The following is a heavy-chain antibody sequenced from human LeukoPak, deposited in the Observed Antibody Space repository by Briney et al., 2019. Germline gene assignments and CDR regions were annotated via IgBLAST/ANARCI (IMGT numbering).Heavy chain of an antibody. CDR2: ISGSAATT. J-gene: IGHJ4*02. V-gene: IGHV3-23*01. CDR1: GFSFSTSA. Sequence: GGSLRLSCAASGFSFSTSAMSWVRHAPGKGLEWVSTISGSAATTYYTDSVKGRFTISRDNSRGTVYLRMKSLRVEDTAVYYCAKDSVAVAGLVNHFDYWGRGTLVTVSS. CDR3: AKDSVAVAGLVNHFDY. D-gene: IGHD6-19*01.